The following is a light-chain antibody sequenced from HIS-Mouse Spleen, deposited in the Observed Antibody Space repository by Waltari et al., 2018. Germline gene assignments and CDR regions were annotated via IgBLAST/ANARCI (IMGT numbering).Light chain of an antibody. Sequence: QSALTQPRSVSGSPGQSVTISCTGTSSDVGGYKYVPWYQQHPGKAPKLMIYDVSKRPSGVPDRFSGSKSGNTASLTISGLQAEDEADYYCCSYAGSYTFPYVFGTGTKVTVL. J-gene: IGLJ1*01. CDR3: CSYAGSYTFPYV. V-gene: IGLV2-11*01. CDR2: DVS. CDR1: SSDVGGYKY.